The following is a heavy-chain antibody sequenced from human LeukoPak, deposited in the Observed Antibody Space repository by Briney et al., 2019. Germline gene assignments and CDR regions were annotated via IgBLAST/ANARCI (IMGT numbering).Heavy chain of an antibody. J-gene: IGHJ4*02. CDR3: ARDPGSGYEEHFDY. V-gene: IGHV3-11*01. Sequence: GGSLRLSYAASGFIFSDYYMSWIRQAPGKGLEWVSYISSSGSSIYYADSVKGRFTISRDNAKDSLYLQMNSLRAEDTAVYYCARDPGSGYEEHFDYWGQGTLVTVSS. D-gene: IGHD5-12*01. CDR1: GFIFSDYY. CDR2: ISSSGSSI.